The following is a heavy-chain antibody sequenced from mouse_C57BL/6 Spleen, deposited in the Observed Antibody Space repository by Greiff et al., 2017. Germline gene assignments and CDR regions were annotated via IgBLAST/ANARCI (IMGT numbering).Heavy chain of an antibody. V-gene: IGHV1-26*01. J-gene: IGHJ3*01. CDR2: INPNNGGT. CDR3: ARKENIDYGAGFAY. CDR1: GYTFTDYY. Sequence: EVQLQQSGPELVKPGASVKISCKASGYTFTDYYMNWVKQSHGKSLEWIGDINPNNGGTSYNQKFKGKATLTVDKSSSTAYMELRSLTSEDSAVYYCARKENIDYGAGFAYWGQGTLVTVSA. D-gene: IGHD2-4*01.